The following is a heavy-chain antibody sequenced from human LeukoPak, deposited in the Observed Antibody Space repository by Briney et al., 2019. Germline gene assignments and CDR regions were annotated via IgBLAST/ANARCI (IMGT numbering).Heavy chain of an antibody. V-gene: IGHV3-73*01. CDR1: GFTFSGSA. J-gene: IGHJ4*02. CDR2: IRSKTNNYAT. Sequence: GGSLRLSCAASGFTFSGSAMHWVRQASGKGLEWVGRIRSKTNNYATAYAASVKDRFTISRDDTTNTAYLQMNSLKTEDTAVYYCVRHAASGGSGVDHWGQGTLVTVSS. D-gene: IGHD3-10*01. CDR3: VRHAASGGSGVDH.